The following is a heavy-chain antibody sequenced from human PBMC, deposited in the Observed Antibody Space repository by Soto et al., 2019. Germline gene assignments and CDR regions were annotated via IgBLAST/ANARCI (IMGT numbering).Heavy chain of an antibody. V-gene: IGHV1-69*13. CDR3: ASVDYDSSGYYEGLYFDY. CDR2: IIPIFGTA. CDR1: GGTFSSYA. D-gene: IGHD3-22*01. J-gene: IGHJ4*02. Sequence: SVKVSCKASGGTFSSYAISWVRQAPGQGLERMGGIIPIFGTANYAQKFQGRVTITADESTSTAYMELSSLRSEDTAVYYCASVDYDSSGYYEGLYFDYWGQGTLVTVSS.